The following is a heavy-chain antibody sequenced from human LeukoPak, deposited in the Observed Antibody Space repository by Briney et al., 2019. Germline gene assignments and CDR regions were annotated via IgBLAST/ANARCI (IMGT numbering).Heavy chain of an antibody. J-gene: IGHJ6*02. CDR1: GFTFNSYT. Sequence: QPGGSLRLSCAASGFTFNSYTMHWVRQAPGKGLEWVAVISYDGNNKYYADSVQGRFTISRDNSENTLNLQMNSLRTEDTAVYYCARDRGKAGYYGMDVWGQGTTVTVS. CDR2: ISYDGNNK. CDR3: ARDRGKAGYYGMDV. D-gene: IGHD3-16*01. V-gene: IGHV3-30*04.